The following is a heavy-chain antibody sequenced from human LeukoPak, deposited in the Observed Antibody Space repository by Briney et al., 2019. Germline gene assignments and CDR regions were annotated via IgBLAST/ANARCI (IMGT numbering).Heavy chain of an antibody. V-gene: IGHV5-51*01. CDR1: GYSFTNYW. Sequence: GESLKISCKVSGYSFTNYWIGWVRQMPGKGLEWMGIIHPGDSDTRYSPSFQGQVTISVDKSISTAYLQWSSLKAADTAMYYCARSSAPFYCSHGVCSSLDYWGQGTLVTVSS. J-gene: IGHJ4*02. CDR2: IHPGDSDT. CDR3: ARSSAPFYCSHGVCSSLDY. D-gene: IGHD2-8*01.